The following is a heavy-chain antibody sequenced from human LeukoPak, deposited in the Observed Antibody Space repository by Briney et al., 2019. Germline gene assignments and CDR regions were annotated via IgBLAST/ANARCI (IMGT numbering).Heavy chain of an antibody. J-gene: IGHJ4*02. CDR3: ARDRRGTVDTAMVLPDY. D-gene: IGHD5-18*01. CDR1: GGTLSSYA. V-gene: IGHV1-69*04. Sequence: GSSVKVSCKASGGTLSSYAISWVRQAPGQGLEWMGRIIPILGIANYAQKFQGRVTITADKSTSTAYMELSSLRSEDTAVYYCARDRRGTVDTAMVLPDYWGQGTLVTVSS. CDR2: IIPILGIA.